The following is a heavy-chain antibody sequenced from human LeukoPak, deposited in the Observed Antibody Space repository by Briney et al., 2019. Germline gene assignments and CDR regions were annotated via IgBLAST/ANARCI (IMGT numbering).Heavy chain of an antibody. V-gene: IGHV3-43*02. CDR3: AKAGDTAMVTDY. Sequence: GGSLRLSCAASGFIFDDYAMHWVRQAPGKGLEWVSLISGDGGSTYYADSVKGRSTISRDNSKNSLYLQMNSLRTEDTALYYCAKAGDTAMVTDYWGQGTLVTVSS. CDR2: ISGDGGST. D-gene: IGHD5-18*01. J-gene: IGHJ4*02. CDR1: GFIFDDYA.